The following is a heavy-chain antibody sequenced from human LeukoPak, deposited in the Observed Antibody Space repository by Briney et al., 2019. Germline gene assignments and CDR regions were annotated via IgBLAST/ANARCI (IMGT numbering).Heavy chain of an antibody. D-gene: IGHD3-22*01. V-gene: IGHV1-2*02. CDR1: GYTFTGYY. J-gene: IGHJ3*02. CDR2: INPNSGGT. Sequence: ASVKVSCKASGYTFTGYYMHWVRQAPGQGLEWMGWINPNSGGTNYAQKFQGRVTMTRDTSISTAYMELSSLRSEDTAVYYCVGSMIVVVAAAFDIWGQGTMVTVSS. CDR3: VGSMIVVVAAAFDI.